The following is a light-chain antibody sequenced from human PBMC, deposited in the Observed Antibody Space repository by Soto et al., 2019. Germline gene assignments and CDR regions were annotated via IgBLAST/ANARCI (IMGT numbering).Light chain of an antibody. CDR1: QTISTW. V-gene: IGKV1-5*03. CDR3: QDPAHLLGA. Sequence: RASQTISTWLAWYQQKPGKAPEVLIYTTSTLKSGVPSRFSGRGSGTEFTLAFGSRHPDDPATQYLQDPAHLLGAFGGGTKVDIK. J-gene: IGKJ4*02. CDR2: TTS.